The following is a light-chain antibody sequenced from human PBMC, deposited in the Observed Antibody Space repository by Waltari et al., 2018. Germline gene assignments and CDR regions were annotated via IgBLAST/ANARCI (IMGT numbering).Light chain of an antibody. V-gene: IGKV4-1*01. J-gene: IGKJ1*01. CDR2: WAS. CDR3: QQYYSTPPT. Sequence: DIVMTPSPDHMAVSLGDMATIHCKSRHIVLYSSNNKNYLAWYQQKPGQPPKLLIYWASTRESGVPDRFSGSGSGTDFTLTISSRQAEDVAVYYCQQYYSTPPTFGQGTKVEIK. CDR1: HIVLYSSNNKNY.